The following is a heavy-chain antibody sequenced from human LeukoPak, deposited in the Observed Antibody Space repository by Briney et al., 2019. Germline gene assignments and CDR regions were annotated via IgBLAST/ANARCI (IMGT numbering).Heavy chain of an antibody. CDR1: GFTFSSYG. CDR3: ARGRGYSGYDFLFEAPT. CDR2: ISYDGSNK. J-gene: IGHJ4*02. D-gene: IGHD5-12*01. V-gene: IGHV3-30*03. Sequence: GRSLRLSCAASGFTFSSYGMHWVRQAPGKGLEWVAVISYDGSNKYYADSVKGRFTISRDNSKNTLYLQMNSLRAEDTAVYYCARGRGYSGYDFLFEAPTWGQGTLVTVSS.